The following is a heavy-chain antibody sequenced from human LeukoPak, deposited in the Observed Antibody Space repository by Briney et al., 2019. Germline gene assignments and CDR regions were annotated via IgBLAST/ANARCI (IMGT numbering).Heavy chain of an antibody. CDR2: IKQDGSEK. CDR3: ARGADGVSSNSRGWFDP. Sequence: GGSLRLSCAASGFTFSSYWMSWVRLAPGKGLEWVANIKQDGSEKYYVDSVRGRFSISRDNSKNSLYLQMNSLRAEDTAVYSCARGADGVSSNSRGWFDPWGQGTLVTVSS. J-gene: IGHJ5*02. V-gene: IGHV3-7*01. CDR1: GFTFSSYW. D-gene: IGHD2-15*01.